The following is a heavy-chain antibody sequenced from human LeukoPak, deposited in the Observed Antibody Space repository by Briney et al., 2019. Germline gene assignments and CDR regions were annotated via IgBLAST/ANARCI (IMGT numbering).Heavy chain of an antibody. Sequence: PSETLSLTCAVYGGSFSGYYWSWIRQPPGKGLEWIGEINHSGRTNYNPSLKSRVTISVDTSKNQFSLKLSSVTAADTAVYYCARTKEYYYGSGTYYKKEKYYHYYGMDVWGRGTTVTVSS. CDR3: ARTKEYYYGSGTYYKKEKYYHYYGMDV. CDR2: INHSGRT. J-gene: IGHJ6*02. V-gene: IGHV4-34*01. D-gene: IGHD3-10*01. CDR1: GGSFSGYY.